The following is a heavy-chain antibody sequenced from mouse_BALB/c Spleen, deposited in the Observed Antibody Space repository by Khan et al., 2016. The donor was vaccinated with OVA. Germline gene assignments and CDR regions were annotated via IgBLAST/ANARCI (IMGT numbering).Heavy chain of an antibody. V-gene: IGHV3-6*02. D-gene: IGHD3-1*01. J-gene: IGHJ3*01. Sequence: VQLQESRPGLVKPSQSLSLTCSVTGYSITSGYFWNWIRQFPGNKLEWMGYIRYDGDSNYNPSLKNRISITRDTSKNQFFLKLNSVTPEDTATYYCARGGSSGPAWFAYWGQGTLVAVSA. CDR3: ARGGSSGPAWFAY. CDR2: IRYDGDS. CDR1: GYSITSGYF.